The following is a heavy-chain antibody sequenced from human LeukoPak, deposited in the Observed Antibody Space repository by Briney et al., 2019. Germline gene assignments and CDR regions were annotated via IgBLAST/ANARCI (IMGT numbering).Heavy chain of an antibody. CDR2: IYYSGST. CDR3: ARVRSSSLNYYFDY. J-gene: IGHJ4*02. Sequence: SETLSLTCTVSGGSISSYYWSWIRQPPGKGLEWIGYIYYSGSTNYNPSLKSRVTISVDTSKNQFSLKLSSVTAADTAAYYCARVRSSSLNYYFDYWGQGTLVTVSS. D-gene: IGHD6-6*01. CDR1: GGSISSYY. V-gene: IGHV4-59*01.